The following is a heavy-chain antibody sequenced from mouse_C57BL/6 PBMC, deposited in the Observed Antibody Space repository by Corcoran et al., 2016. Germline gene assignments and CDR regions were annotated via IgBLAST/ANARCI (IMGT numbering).Heavy chain of an antibody. V-gene: IGHV9-3*01. CDR2: INTYSGVP. Sequence: QIQLVQSGPELKKPGETVKISCKASGYTFTTYGMSWVKQAPGKGLKWMGWINTYSGVPTYADDFKGRFAFSLETSASTAYLQINNLKNEDTATYFCARRESGPDYWGQGTTLTVSS. CDR3: ARRESGPDY. J-gene: IGHJ2*01. D-gene: IGHD1-3*01. CDR1: GYTFTTYG.